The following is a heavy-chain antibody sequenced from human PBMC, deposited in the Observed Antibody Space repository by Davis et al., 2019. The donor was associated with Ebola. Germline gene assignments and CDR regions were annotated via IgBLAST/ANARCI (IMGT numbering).Heavy chain of an antibody. V-gene: IGHV1-69*04. CDR3: ARAALRYFDWLGLFDY. CDR1: GGTFSSYA. Sequence: SVKVSCKASGGTFSSYAISWVRQAPGQGLEWMGRIIPILDIANYAQKFQGRVTITADKSTSTAYMELSSLRSEDTAVYYCARAALRYFDWLGLFDYWGQGTLVTVSS. J-gene: IGHJ4*02. CDR2: IIPILDIA. D-gene: IGHD3-9*01.